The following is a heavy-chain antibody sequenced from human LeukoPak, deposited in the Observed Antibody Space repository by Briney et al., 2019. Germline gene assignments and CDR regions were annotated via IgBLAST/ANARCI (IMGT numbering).Heavy chain of an antibody. CDR1: GFTFSSYW. CDR3: ARDLQTYYYDSSGYSYYYYYMDV. CDR2: IKQDGSEK. V-gene: IGHV3-7*01. Sequence: PGGSLRLSCAASGFTFSSYWMSWVRQAPGKGLEWVANIKQDGSEKYYVDSVKGRFTISRDNAKNSLYLQMNSLRAEDTAVYYCARDLQTYYYDSSGYSYYYYYMDVWGKGTTVTVSS. J-gene: IGHJ6*03. D-gene: IGHD3-22*01.